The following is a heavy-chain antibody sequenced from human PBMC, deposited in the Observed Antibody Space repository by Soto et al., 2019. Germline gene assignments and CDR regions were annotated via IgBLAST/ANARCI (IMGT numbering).Heavy chain of an antibody. Sequence: QLQVQESGPGLVKPSETMSLTCTVSGSSISSRGYYWGWIRQPPGKGLEGIGSMYYGVSTYYNPSLKSRVTVSVDASKNQFSLTLSSVTAADTAVYYCARLPSRHLVDYWGQGTLVTVSS. CDR1: GSSISSRGYY. CDR3: ARLPSRHLVDY. CDR2: MYYGVST. D-gene: IGHD3-3*02. V-gene: IGHV4-39*01. J-gene: IGHJ4*02.